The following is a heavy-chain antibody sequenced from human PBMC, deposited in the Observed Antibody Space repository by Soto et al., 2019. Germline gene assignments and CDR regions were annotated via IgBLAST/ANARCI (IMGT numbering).Heavy chain of an antibody. CDR3: ARASSSSGWYYNHYYYYGMDV. Sequence: GESLKISCKGSGYSFTSYWIGWVRQMPGKGLEWMGIIYPGDSDTRYSPSFQGQVTISADKSISTAYLQWSSLKASDTAMYYCARASSSSGWYYNHYYYYGMDVWGQGTTVTVSS. D-gene: IGHD6-19*01. CDR2: IYPGDSDT. V-gene: IGHV5-51*01. CDR1: GYSFTSYW. J-gene: IGHJ6*02.